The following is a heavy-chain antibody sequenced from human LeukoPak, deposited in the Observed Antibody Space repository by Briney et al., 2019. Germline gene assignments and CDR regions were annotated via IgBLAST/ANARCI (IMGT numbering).Heavy chain of an antibody. CDR2: IYHSGST. V-gene: IGHV4-30-2*01. CDR1: GGSISSGGYY. D-gene: IGHD2-8*01. Sequence: PSETLSLTCTVSGGSISSGGYYWSWIRQPPGKGLEWIGYIYHSGSTYYNPSLKSRATISVDRSKNQFSLKLSSVTAADTAVYYCARDDGLNFDYWGQGTLVTVSS. CDR3: ARDDGLNFDY. J-gene: IGHJ4*02.